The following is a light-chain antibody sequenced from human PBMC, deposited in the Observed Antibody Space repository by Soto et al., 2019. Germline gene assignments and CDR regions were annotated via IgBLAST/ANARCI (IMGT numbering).Light chain of an antibody. CDR2: DAS. V-gene: IGKV3-11*01. CDR1: QGVSNY. J-gene: IGKJ3*01. CDR3: QHRSNWPS. Sequence: EIVLTQSPATLSLSPGDRATLSCRASQGVSNYLAWYQQKPGQAPRLLIYDASNRATGIPARFSGSASGTDFTLTISSLEPEDFAVYYCQHRSNWPSFGPGTKVDIK.